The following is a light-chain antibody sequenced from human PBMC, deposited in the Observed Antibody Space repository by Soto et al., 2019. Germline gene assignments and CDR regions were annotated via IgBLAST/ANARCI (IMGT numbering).Light chain of an antibody. V-gene: IGLV2-14*01. CDR2: DVS. CDR1: SSDVVGYNY. CDR3: SSYTSSSTPPYV. Sequence: QSALTQPASVSGSPGQSITISCTGTSSDVVGYNYVSWYQQHPGKAPKLMIYDVSNRPSGVSNRFSGSESGNTASLTISGLQAEDEADYYCSSYTSSSTPPYVFGTGTKVTVL. J-gene: IGLJ1*01.